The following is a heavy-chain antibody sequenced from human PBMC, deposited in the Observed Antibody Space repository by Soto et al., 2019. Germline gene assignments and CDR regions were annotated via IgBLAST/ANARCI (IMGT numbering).Heavy chain of an antibody. CDR2: IIPIFGTA. J-gene: IGHJ6*02. D-gene: IGHD5-18*01. CDR3: ASLDTAMGTYYYYGMDV. Sequence: GASVNVSCKASAGTFSSYSISWVRQAPGQGLEWMGGIIPIFGTANYAQKFQGRVTITADESTSTAYMELSSLRSEDTAVYYCASLDTAMGTYYYYGMDVWGQGTTVTVSS. CDR1: AGTFSSYS. V-gene: IGHV1-69*13.